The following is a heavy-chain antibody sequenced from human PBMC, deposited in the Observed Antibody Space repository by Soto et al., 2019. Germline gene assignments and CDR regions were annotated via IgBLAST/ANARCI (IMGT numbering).Heavy chain of an antibody. V-gene: IGHV4-39*01. CDR1: GGSISSSSYY. Sequence: PSETLSLTCTVSGGSISSSSYYWGWIRQPPGQGLEWIGHIFHTGSTYSNPSLKSRVTMSVDTSKNQFSLSLSSVTATDTAVYYCARRRIVVATDLDFWGQGTLVTVSS. J-gene: IGHJ4*02. D-gene: IGHD1-26*01. CDR2: IFHTGST. CDR3: ARRRIVVATDLDF.